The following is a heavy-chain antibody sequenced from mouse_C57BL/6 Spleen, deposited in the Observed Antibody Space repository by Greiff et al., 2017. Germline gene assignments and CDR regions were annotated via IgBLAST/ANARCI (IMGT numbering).Heavy chain of an antibody. V-gene: IGHV1-82*01. J-gene: IGHJ4*01. CDR1: GYAFSSSW. Sequence: VQVVESGPELVKPGASVKISCKASGYAFSSSWMNWVKQRPGKGLEWIGRIYPGDGDTNYNGKFKGKATLTADKSSSTAYMQLSSLTSEDSAVYFCAREGLRRGNYYAMDYWGQGTSVTVSS. CDR3: AREGLRRGNYYAMDY. CDR2: IYPGDGDT. D-gene: IGHD2-4*01.